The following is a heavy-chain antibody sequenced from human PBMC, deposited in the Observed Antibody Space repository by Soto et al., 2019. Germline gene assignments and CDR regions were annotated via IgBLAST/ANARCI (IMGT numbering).Heavy chain of an antibody. CDR3: ARGWGPFGPAFDY. D-gene: IGHD7-27*01. Sequence: SETLSLTCAVYGGSFSGYYWSWIRQPPGKGLEWIGEINHSGSTNYNPSLKSRVTISVDTSKNQFSLKLSSVTAADTAVYYCARGWGPFGPAFDYWGQGTLVTVSS. CDR2: INHSGST. V-gene: IGHV4-34*01. J-gene: IGHJ4*02. CDR1: GGSFSGYY.